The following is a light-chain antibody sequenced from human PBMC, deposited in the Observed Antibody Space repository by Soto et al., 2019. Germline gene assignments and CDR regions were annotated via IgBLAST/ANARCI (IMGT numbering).Light chain of an antibody. V-gene: IGKV1-5*03. CDR2: KAS. CDR3: QHYNSYSAA. J-gene: IGKJ1*01. Sequence: DIQMTQSPSTLSGSVGDRVTITCRASQTISSWLAWYQQKPGKAPKLLIYKASTLKSGVPSRFSGSGSGTEFTLTISSLQPDDFATYYCQHYNSYSAAFGQGTKVDIX. CDR1: QTISSW.